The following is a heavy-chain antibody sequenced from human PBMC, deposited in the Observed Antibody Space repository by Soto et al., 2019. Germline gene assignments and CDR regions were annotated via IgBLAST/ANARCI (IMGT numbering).Heavy chain of an antibody. CDR3: ASGPNWDDAFDI. CDR1: GYTFTSYG. J-gene: IGHJ3*02. V-gene: IGHV1-18*01. D-gene: IGHD7-27*01. Sequence: ASVKVSCKASGYTFTSYGISWVRQAPGQGLEWMGWISAYNSNTNYAQKLQGRVTMTTDTSTSTAYMELRRLRSDDTAVDYCASGPNWDDAFDIWGQGTMVTVSS. CDR2: ISAYNSNT.